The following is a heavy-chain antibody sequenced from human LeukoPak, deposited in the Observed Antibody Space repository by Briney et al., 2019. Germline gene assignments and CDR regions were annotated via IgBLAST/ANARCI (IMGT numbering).Heavy chain of an antibody. J-gene: IGHJ6*02. Sequence: VASVKVSCKASGYTFTDYYMHWVRQAPGQGLEWMGWINANSGGTNYAQKFQGRVTMTTDTSISTAYMEVSWLRSDDTAVYYCARVRIGQQLDKYYYFAMDVWGQGTTVTVSS. D-gene: IGHD6-13*01. CDR3: ARVRIGQQLDKYYYFAMDV. V-gene: IGHV1-2*02. CDR2: INANSGGT. CDR1: GYTFTDYY.